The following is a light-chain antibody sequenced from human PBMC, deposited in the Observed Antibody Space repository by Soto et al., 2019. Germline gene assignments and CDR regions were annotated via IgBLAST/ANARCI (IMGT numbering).Light chain of an antibody. CDR1: QTVRGNY. J-gene: IGKJ1*01. Sequence: ESVLTQSPGTLSLSPGEGAALSCRASQTVRGNYLAWYQQKPGQAPRLLIYGASTRATGVPHRFSGSGYGTDFTLTSSRLESDDFAVYFCQQYGDSRAFGQGTKVELK. V-gene: IGKV3-20*01. CDR2: GAS. CDR3: QQYGDSRA.